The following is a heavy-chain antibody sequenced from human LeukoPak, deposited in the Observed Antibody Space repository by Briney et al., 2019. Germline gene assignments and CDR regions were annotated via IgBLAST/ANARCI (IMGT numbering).Heavy chain of an antibody. V-gene: IGHV4-39*07. J-gene: IGHJ4*02. Sequence: SETLSLTCTVSGDSITSGSYYWGWIRQTPEKGLEWIGNIYSSGTTSFNPSLKSRITMSVDTSKNQFSLKVRSVTAADTAVYYCAKINWNYGKVDHFDYWGQGTLVTVSS. D-gene: IGHD1-7*01. CDR1: GDSITSGSYY. CDR3: AKINWNYGKVDHFDY. CDR2: IYSSGTT.